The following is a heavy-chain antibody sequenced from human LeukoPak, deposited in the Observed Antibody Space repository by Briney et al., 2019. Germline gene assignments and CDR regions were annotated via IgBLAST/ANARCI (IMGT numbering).Heavy chain of an antibody. CDR1: GFTFSTYA. CDR3: AKDRCSNGIGCYYYYMDV. D-gene: IGHD2-8*01. CDR2: IPYDGSNK. J-gene: IGHJ6*03. V-gene: IGHV3-30*04. Sequence: GRSLRLSCAASGFTFSTYAMHWVRQAPGKGLEWVAVIPYDGSNKYYADSVKGRFTISRDSSKNILYLQMNSLRAEDTAVYYCAKDRCSNGIGCYYYYMDVWGKGTTVTISS.